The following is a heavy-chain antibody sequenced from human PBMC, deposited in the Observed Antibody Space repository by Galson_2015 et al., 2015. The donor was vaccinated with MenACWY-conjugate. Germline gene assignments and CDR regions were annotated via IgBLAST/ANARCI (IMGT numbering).Heavy chain of an antibody. J-gene: IGHJ4*02. D-gene: IGHD3-22*01. V-gene: IGHV1-3*01. CDR1: EDTFTNYA. Sequence: SVKVSCKASEDTFTNYAIHWVRQAPGQGLEWMGWIVAGNGNSKFSEGFRGRLTITRDTSARTVYLELSSLRSEDTAVYYCARNFYASNGYYNYWGQGTLVTVSS. CDR3: ARNFYASNGYYNY. CDR2: IVAGNGNS.